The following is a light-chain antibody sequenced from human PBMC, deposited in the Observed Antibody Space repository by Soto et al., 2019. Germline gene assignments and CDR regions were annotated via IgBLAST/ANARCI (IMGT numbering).Light chain of an antibody. Sequence: DIQMTQSTSSVSASVGDRVTITCRASQSISSWLAWYQQKPGTVPKLLIYEASSLQSGVPSRFSGSGTGTEFTLTITSLQPEDFGTYYCQQGDSFPITFGQGTRLEIK. CDR2: EAS. CDR1: QSISSW. CDR3: QQGDSFPIT. V-gene: IGKV1-12*01. J-gene: IGKJ5*01.